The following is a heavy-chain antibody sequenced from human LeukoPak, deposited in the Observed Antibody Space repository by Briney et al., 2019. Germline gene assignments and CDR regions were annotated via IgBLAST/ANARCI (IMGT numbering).Heavy chain of an antibody. J-gene: IGHJ5*02. Sequence: ASLKVSSKPSGYTFTSCDTNWVRQATRQGLEWMGWMNPNSGKKGYAQKFQGRVTMTRNTSISTAYMELSSLRSEDTAVYYCARGQVKFDPWGQGTLVTVSS. CDR2: MNPNSGKK. V-gene: IGHV1-8*01. CDR3: ARGQVKFDP. CDR1: GYTFTSCD. D-gene: IGHD4-23*01.